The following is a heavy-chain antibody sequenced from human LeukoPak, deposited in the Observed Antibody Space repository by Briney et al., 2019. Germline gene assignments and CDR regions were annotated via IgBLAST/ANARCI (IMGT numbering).Heavy chain of an antibody. V-gene: IGHV3-7*01. CDR1: GVTFSSYW. CDR3: AGDGPWNSPTSGWFDP. Sequence: RPGGSLRLSCAASGVTFSSYWMSWVRQAPGKGLEWVANVKQDGSEKHYVDSVKGRFAISRDNAKNSLYLQMNNLRAEDTAVYSCAGDGPWNSPTSGWFDPWGQGTLVTVSS. CDR2: VKQDGSEK. D-gene: IGHD1-1*01. J-gene: IGHJ5*02.